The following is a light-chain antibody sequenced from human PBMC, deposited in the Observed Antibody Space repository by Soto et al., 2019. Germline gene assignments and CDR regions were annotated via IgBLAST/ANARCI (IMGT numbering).Light chain of an antibody. V-gene: IGKV3-15*01. J-gene: IGKJ5*01. CDR3: QQYYSWPIT. Sequence: EIGISQSPFTLSVSPGERATLSCRASQSVSSTLAWYQQKPGQAPRLLIYGTSTRATGIPARFSGSGSGTEFTLTVSSLHSEDFAIYYCQQYYSWPITFGQGTRLEIK. CDR1: QSVSST. CDR2: GTS.